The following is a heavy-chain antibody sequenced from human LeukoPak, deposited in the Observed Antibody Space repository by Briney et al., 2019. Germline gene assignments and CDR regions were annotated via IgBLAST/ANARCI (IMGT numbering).Heavy chain of an antibody. V-gene: IGHV3-48*01. CDR3: ARCSGWAFKN. Sequence: GGSLRLSCAASGFTFSSYSMNWVRQAPGKGLEWVSYISSSSSTIYYADSVKGRFTISRDNAMNSVYLQMNSLRAEDTAIYYCARCSGWAFKNGAQGTLVTVSS. D-gene: IGHD6-19*01. CDR2: ISSSSSTI. J-gene: IGHJ4*02. CDR1: GFTFSSYS.